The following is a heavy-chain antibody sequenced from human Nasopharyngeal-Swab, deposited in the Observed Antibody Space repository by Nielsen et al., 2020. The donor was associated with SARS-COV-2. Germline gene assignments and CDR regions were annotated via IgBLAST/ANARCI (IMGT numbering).Heavy chain of an antibody. V-gene: IGHV3-74*01. D-gene: IGHD5-24*01. CDR3: AREGRDGAVSS. Sequence: GESLKISCAASGFTFSVYWIHWVRQAPGKGLVYVAGINADGSDKRYADSVKGRFTISRDNAKSTAFLEMNSLRAEDTAVYFCAREGRDGAVSSWGQGTLVTVSS. CDR2: INADGSDK. J-gene: IGHJ5*02. CDR1: GFTFSVYW.